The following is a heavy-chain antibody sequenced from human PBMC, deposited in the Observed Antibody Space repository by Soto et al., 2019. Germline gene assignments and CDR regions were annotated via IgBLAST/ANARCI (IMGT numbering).Heavy chain of an antibody. CDR2: TRNKANSYTP. CDR3: AREILSAVAGTGNAFDI. V-gene: IGHV3-72*01. Sequence: GSLRLSCAASGFTFSDHYMDWVRQAPGKGLEWVGRTRNKANSYTPEYAASVKGRFTITRDDSKNSLYLQMNSLKTEDTAVYYCAREILSAVAGTGNAFDIWGQGTMVTVSS. J-gene: IGHJ3*02. D-gene: IGHD6-19*01. CDR1: GFTFSDHY.